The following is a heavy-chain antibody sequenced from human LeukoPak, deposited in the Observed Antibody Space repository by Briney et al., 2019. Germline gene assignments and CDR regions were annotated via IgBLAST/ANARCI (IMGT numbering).Heavy chain of an antibody. CDR2: IYYSGST. J-gene: IGHJ4*02. V-gene: IGHV4-59*01. D-gene: IGHD3-16*01. CDR1: GGSISSYY. CDR3: ARDLSEWGGDY. Sequence: SETLSLTCTVSGGSISSYYWSWIRQPPGKGLEWIGYIYYSGSTNYNPSLKSRVTISADTSKNQFSLKLRSVTAADTAVYYCARDLSEWGGDYWGQGTLVTVSS.